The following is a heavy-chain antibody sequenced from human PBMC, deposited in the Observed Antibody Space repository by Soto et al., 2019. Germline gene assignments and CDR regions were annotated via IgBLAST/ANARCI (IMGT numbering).Heavy chain of an antibody. D-gene: IGHD6-19*01. CDR3: ARREGTGWPF. CDR2: IYPGDSDT. V-gene: IGHV5-51*01. CDR1: GYIFSGYW. J-gene: IGHJ4*02. Sequence: GESLKISCKVSGYIFSGYWIGWVRQMPGRGLEWMGVIYPGDSDTRYSPSFQGQVTISADKSLNTAYLQWSNLRTSDTAIYYCARREGTGWPFWGQGTLVTVSS.